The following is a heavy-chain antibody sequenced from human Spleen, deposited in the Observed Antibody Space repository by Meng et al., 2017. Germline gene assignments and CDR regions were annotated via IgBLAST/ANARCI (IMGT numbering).Heavy chain of an antibody. CDR2: MNPDSGKT. CDR3: ARMGATPFTY. CDR1: GYTFTNYD. D-gene: IGHD1-26*01. Sequence: HVHGGVSGAEVKKPGPSVKVSCKASGYTFTNYDITWVRQATGQGLEWMGWMNPDSGKTGYSQRLQGRITMTRDTAISTAYMELSSLTSEDTAVYYCARMGATPFTYWGQGSLVTVSS. J-gene: IGHJ4*02. V-gene: IGHV1-8*01.